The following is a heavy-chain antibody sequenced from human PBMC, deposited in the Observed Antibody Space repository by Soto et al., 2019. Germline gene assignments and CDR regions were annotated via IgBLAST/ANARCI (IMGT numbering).Heavy chain of an antibody. CDR2: TRNKANSYTT. J-gene: IGHJ6*03. V-gene: IGHV3-72*01. D-gene: IGHD5-18*01. CDR1: GFTFSDHD. CDR3: ARDAGYSYGYYYYYYMDV. Sequence: GGSLRLSCAASGFTFSDHDMDWVRQAPGKGLEWVGRTRNKANSYTTEYAASVKGRFTISRDDSKNSLYLQMNSLKTEDTAVYYCARDAGYSYGYYYYYYMDVWGKGTTVTSP.